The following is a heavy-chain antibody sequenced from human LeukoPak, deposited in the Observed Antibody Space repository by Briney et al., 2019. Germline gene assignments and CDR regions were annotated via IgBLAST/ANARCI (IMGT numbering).Heavy chain of an antibody. CDR3: AKDRGGSYTFYI. J-gene: IGHJ3*02. CDR2: INPNSGGT. D-gene: IGHD3-16*01. CDR1: GYTFTGYY. V-gene: IGHV1-2*06. Sequence: ASVKVSCKASGYTFTGYYMHWVRQAPGQGLEWMGRINPNSGGTNYAQKFQGRVTVTRDTSTSTVYMEMRSLRSEDTAVYYCAKDRGGSYTFYIWGQGTMVTVSS.